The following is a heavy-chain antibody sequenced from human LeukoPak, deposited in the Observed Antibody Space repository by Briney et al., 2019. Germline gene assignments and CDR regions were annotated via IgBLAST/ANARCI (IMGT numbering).Heavy chain of an antibody. CDR1: GFTFSSYW. J-gene: IGHJ4*02. CDR2: ISGDGGST. CDR3: AKDIAAAAYYFDY. V-gene: IGHV3-43*02. Sequence: PGGSLRLSCAASGFTFSSYWMHWVRQAPGKGLEWVSLISGDGGSTYYADSVKGRFTISRDNSKNSLYLQMNSLRTEDTALYYCAKDIAAAAYYFDYWGQGTLVTVSS. D-gene: IGHD6-13*01.